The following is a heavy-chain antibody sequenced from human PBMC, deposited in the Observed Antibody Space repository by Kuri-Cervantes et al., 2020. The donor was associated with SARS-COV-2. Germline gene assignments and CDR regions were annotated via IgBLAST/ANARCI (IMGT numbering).Heavy chain of an antibody. Sequence: SETLSLTCAVYGGSFSGYYWSWIRQPPGKGLEWIGEINHSGSTNYHPSLKSRVTISVDTSKNQFSLKLSSVTAADTAVYYCARGGRYCSSTSCPVWFDPWGQGTLVTVSS. J-gene: IGHJ5*02. V-gene: IGHV4-34*01. CDR2: INHSGST. CDR3: ARGGRYCSSTSCPVWFDP. CDR1: GGSFSGYY. D-gene: IGHD2-2*01.